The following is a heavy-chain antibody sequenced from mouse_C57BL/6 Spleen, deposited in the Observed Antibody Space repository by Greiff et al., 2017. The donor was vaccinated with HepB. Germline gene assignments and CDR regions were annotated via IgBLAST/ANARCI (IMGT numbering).Heavy chain of an antibody. D-gene: IGHD3-2*02. J-gene: IGHJ3*01. CDR1: GYTFTDYE. Sequence: QVQLKESGAELVRPGASVTLSCKASGYTFTDYEMHWVKQTPVHGLEWIGAIDPETGGTAYNQKFKGKAILTADKSSSTAYMELRSLTSEDSAVYYCTIRSLAYWGQGTLVTVSA. V-gene: IGHV1-15*01. CDR2: IDPETGGT. CDR3: TIRSLAY.